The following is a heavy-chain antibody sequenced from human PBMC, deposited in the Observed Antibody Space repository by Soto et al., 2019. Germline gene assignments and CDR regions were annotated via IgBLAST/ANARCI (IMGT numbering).Heavy chain of an antibody. CDR2: ISGSGGST. J-gene: IGHJ4*02. CDR1: GFTFSSYA. V-gene: IGHV3-23*01. CDR3: AKDPSGYDKDDYFDY. Sequence: EVQLLESGGGLVEPGGSLRLSCAASGFTFSSYAMSWVRQAPGKGLEWVSAISGSGGSTYYADSVKGRFTISRDNSKNTLYLQMNSLRAEDTAVYYSAKDPSGYDKDDYFDYWGQGTLVTVSS. D-gene: IGHD5-12*01.